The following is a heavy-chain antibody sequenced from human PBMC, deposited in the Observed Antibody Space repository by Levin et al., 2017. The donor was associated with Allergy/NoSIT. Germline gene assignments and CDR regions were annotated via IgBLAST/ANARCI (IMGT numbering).Heavy chain of an antibody. J-gene: IGHJ4*02. CDR2: ISAYNGNT. CDR1: GYTFTSYG. CDR3: ARDLTAETYYYGSGSYLGGY. Sequence: ASVKVSCKASGYTFTSYGISWVRQAPGQGLEWMGWISAYNGNTNYAQKLQGRVTMTTDTSTSTAYMELRSLRSDDTAVYYCARDLTAETYYYGSGSYLGGYWGQGTLVTVSS. V-gene: IGHV1-18*01. D-gene: IGHD3-10*01.